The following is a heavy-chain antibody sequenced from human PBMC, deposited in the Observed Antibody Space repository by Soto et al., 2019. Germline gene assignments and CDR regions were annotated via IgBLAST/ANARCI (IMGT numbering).Heavy chain of an antibody. V-gene: IGHV4-30-2*01. Sequence: QMRLQESGSGLVKPPQTLSLTCAVSGGSISSGGYAWNWIRQPPGKGLEWIGYIYHSGYTSYNPSLKNRVTISVDKSKNQFSLTLSFVTAADTAVYYCARDSLTGNYFDPWGQGTLVTVSS. J-gene: IGHJ5*02. CDR2: IYHSGYT. CDR1: GGSISSGGYA. CDR3: ARDSLTGNYFDP. D-gene: IGHD1-7*01.